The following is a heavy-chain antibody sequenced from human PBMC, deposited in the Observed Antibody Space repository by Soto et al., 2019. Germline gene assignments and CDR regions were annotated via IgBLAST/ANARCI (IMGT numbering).Heavy chain of an antibody. CDR2: ISSSGSYI. CDR3: ARLRVGVNWYFDL. D-gene: IGHD2-21*01. Sequence: QMQLVESGGDLVKPGGSLRLSCEASGFTFSDYYMSWIRQVPGQGLEWLSFISSSGSYIKYSDSMRGRLTVSRDNGKNSLYLQMHSLRVEDTAVYYCARLRVGVNWYFDLWGRGTMGPVS. J-gene: IGHJ2*01. CDR1: GFTFSDYY. V-gene: IGHV3-11*06.